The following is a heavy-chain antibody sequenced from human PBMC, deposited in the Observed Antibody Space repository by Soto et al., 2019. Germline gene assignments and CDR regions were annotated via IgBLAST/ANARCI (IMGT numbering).Heavy chain of an antibody. CDR3: ARGTAGAYYDFWSGPRTYYYGMDV. CDR1: GYTFTSYG. CDR2: ISAYNGNT. Sequence: GASVKVSCKASGYTFTSYGISWVRQAPGQGLEWMGWISAYNGNTNYAQKLQGRVTMTTDTSTSTAYMELRSLRSDDTAVYYCARGTAGAYYDFWSGPRTYYYGMDVWGQGTTVTVSS. V-gene: IGHV1-18*01. J-gene: IGHJ6*02. D-gene: IGHD3-3*01.